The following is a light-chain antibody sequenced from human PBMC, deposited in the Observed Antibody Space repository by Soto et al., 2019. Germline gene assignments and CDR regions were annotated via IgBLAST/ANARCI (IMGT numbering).Light chain of an antibody. J-gene: IGKJ5*01. CDR1: QDIINH. CDR3: QNYHLALGT. V-gene: IGKV1-27*01. Sequence: DIQMTQSPSSLSASVGDTVTITCRASQDIINHLAWYQQRPGKVPNLLIYGASTLHSGVPSRFRGSGSGTHFTLTISSLQPEYVATYYCQNYHLALGTFGQGTRLEIK. CDR2: GAS.